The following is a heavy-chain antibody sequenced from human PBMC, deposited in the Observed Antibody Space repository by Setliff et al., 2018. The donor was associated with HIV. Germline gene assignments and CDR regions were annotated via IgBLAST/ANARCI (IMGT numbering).Heavy chain of an antibody. Sequence: ETLSLTCTVSGGPFSSSRYYWGWIRQPPGKGLEWIGNIHYGGFFWYSPSLKSRVTISVDTSKNQFSLTLSSVTAADTAVYYCARPALGIGGGSRFDNWGQGTRVTVSS. J-gene: IGHJ4*02. V-gene: IGHV4-39*01. CDR2: IHYGGFF. D-gene: IGHD3-10*01. CDR1: GGPFSSSRYY. CDR3: ARPALGIGGGSRFDN.